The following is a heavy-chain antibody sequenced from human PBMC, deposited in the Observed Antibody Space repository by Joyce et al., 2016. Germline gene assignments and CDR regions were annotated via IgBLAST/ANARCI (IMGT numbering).Heavy chain of an antibody. D-gene: IGHD3-10*01. J-gene: IGHJ6*02. CDR3: AKDGGWYYSASGSFWDYFYHGMDV. CDR2: ISDDGSKK. V-gene: IGHV3-30*18. Sequence: QLQLVESGGGVVQPGRSLRLSCAASGFSFSRYAIHWVRQTPGKGLEWVAVISDDGSKKYYSDSVKGRFTISRDNSKNTLYLQMNSLRTEDTSVFYCAKDGGWYYSASGSFWDYFYHGMDVWGQGTTVTVSS. CDR1: GFSFSRYA.